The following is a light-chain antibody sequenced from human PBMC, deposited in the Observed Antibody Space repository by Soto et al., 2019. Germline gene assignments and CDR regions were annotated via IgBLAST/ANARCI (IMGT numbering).Light chain of an antibody. CDR2: DAS. CDR1: HSAASA. J-gene: IGKJ4*01. CDR3: QQYRDWPLT. Sequence: EIVLTQSPATLSVSPGERATHSCRASHSAASAVAWYQQKPGQAPRLLIYDASTRATGIPARFSGSGSATEFTLTISSLQSEDFAVYSCQQYRDWPLTFGGGTKVDLK. V-gene: IGKV3-15*01.